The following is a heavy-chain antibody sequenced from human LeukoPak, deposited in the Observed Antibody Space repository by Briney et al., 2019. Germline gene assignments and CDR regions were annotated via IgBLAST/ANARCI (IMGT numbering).Heavy chain of an antibody. D-gene: IGHD2-15*01. CDR1: GLSFSDYR. CDR3: ATYIQRPPGMDV. Sequence: QPGGSLRLSCAVSGLSFSDYRMIWVRQAPEKRPEWVAVTAGADDVIKYADSVKGRFTISTDNSKNTVYLQMNSLGAEDTALYFCATYIQRPPGMDVWGQGTMVTVSS. J-gene: IGHJ6*02. CDR2: TAGADDVI. V-gene: IGHV3-23*01.